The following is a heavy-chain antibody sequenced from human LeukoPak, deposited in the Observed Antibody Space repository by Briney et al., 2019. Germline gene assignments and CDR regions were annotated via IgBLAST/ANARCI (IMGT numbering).Heavy chain of an antibody. D-gene: IGHD2-15*01. J-gene: IGHJ4*02. CDR2: ISSSSSYI. CDR3: ARVQRDCSGGSCYNY. CDR1: GFTFSSYS. Sequence: GGSLRLSCVASGFTFSSYSMNWVRQAPGKGLEWVSSISSSSSYIYYADSVKGRFTISRDNAKNSLYLQMNSMRAEDTAVYYCARVQRDCSGGSCYNYWGQGTLVTVSS. V-gene: IGHV3-21*01.